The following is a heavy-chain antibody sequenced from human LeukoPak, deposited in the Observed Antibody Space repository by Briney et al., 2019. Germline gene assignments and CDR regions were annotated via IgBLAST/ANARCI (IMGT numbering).Heavy chain of an antibody. CDR3: AKVRYFGPSAFDI. V-gene: IGHV3-30*18. CDR1: GFTFRNYG. D-gene: IGHD3-9*01. J-gene: IGHJ3*02. CDR2: ISYDDSNK. Sequence: LGGSLRLSCAASGFTFRNYGMHWVRQAPGKGLDWVAVISYDDSNKYYADSVKGRFTISRDNSKNTLYLQMNSLRAEDTAVYYCAKVRYFGPSAFDIWGQGTMVTVSS.